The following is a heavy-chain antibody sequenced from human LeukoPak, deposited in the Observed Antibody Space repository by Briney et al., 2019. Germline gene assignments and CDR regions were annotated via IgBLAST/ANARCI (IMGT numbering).Heavy chain of an antibody. J-gene: IGHJ6*02. CDR2: IYYSGST. Sequence: SETLSLTYTVSGGSISSSSYYWGWIRQPPGKGLEWIGSIYYSGSTYYNPSLKSRVTISVDTSKNQFSLKLSSVTAADTAVYYCARGFYDILTGPANPYYYYGMDVWGQGTTVTVSS. CDR3: ARGFYDILTGPANPYYYYGMDV. CDR1: GGSISSSSYY. V-gene: IGHV4-39*07. D-gene: IGHD3-9*01.